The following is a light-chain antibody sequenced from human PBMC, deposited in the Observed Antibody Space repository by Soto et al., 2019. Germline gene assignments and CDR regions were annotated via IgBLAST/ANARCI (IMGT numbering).Light chain of an antibody. Sequence: EIVLTQSPVTLSLSPGDRATLSCRASQSVGSYLAWFQQKPGQAPRLLIHGASNRATGIPARFSGSGSGTDFALPISSREPVDFAVYYCQQRSSWPPWTFGQGTKVEIK. CDR1: QSVGSY. J-gene: IGKJ1*01. CDR3: QQRSSWPPWT. V-gene: IGKV3-11*01. CDR2: GAS.